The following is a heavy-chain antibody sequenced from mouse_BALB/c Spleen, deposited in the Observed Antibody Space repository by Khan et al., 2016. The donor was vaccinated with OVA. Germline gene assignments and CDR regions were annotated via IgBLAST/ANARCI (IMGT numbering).Heavy chain of an antibody. Sequence: QVQLQQSGPGLVQPSQSLSITCTASGFSLNNYTVHWVRQSPGKGLEWLGVIWSAGSTDYNAAFISRLTISTDNSRSQVFFKMNSLQPNDTAIYYCARRGYDYGRGALFAYWGQGTLVTVSA. D-gene: IGHD2-4*01. CDR2: IWSAGST. CDR1: GFSLNNYT. V-gene: IGHV2-2*02. CDR3: ARRGYDYGRGALFAY. J-gene: IGHJ3*01.